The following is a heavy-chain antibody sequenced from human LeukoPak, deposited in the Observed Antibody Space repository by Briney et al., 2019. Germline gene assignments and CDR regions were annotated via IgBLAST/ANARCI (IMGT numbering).Heavy chain of an antibody. CDR2: INPSNGDT. CDR3: ARPVTGLRCSAFDI. D-gene: IGHD6-19*01. J-gene: IGHJ3*02. V-gene: IGHV1-2*02. CDR1: GYTFTAYY. Sequence: GASVKVSCKASGYTFTAYYMHWVRQAPGQGLEWMGWINPSNGDTNYEQTFQGRVTMTRDTSITTAYMELSRLRYDDTAVYYCARPVTGLRCSAFDIWGQGTMVTVSS.